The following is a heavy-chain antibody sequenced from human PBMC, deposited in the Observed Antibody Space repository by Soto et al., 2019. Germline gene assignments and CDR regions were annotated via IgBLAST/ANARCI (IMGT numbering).Heavy chain of an antibody. Sequence: QVQLVESGGGVVQPGRSLRLSCAASGFTFSSYGMHWVRQAPGKGLEWVAVISYDGSNKYYADSVKGRFTISRDNSKNTLYLQMNSLRAEDTAVYYCATVNVDYGDSYWGQGTLVTVSS. CDR1: GFTFSSYG. CDR3: ATVNVDYGDSY. D-gene: IGHD4-17*01. V-gene: IGHV3-30*03. J-gene: IGHJ4*02. CDR2: ISYDGSNK.